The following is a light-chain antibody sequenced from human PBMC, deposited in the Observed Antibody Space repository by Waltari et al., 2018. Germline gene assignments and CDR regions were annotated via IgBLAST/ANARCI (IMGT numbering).Light chain of an antibody. CDR3: QQVDSFPLT. J-gene: IGKJ4*01. V-gene: IGKV1-12*01. Sequence: DIQMTQSPASVSASVGDRVTITCRASQDISSWLAWYQQKPGKAPKLLIYTASSFQSGVPSRFSGSGSGTAFTLTITSLQPEDFATYYCQQVDSFPLTFGGGTKVDIK. CDR1: QDISSW. CDR2: TAS.